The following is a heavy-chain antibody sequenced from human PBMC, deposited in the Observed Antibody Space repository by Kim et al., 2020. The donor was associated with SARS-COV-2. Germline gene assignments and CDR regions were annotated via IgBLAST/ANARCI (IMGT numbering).Heavy chain of an antibody. V-gene: IGHV3-23*01. Sequence: VKGRFTISRDNSKNTLYLQMNSLGAEDTAVYYCARLDLGYCSGGSCYPSYWGQGTLVTVSS. CDR3: ARLDLGYCSGGSCYPSY. J-gene: IGHJ4*02. D-gene: IGHD2-15*01.